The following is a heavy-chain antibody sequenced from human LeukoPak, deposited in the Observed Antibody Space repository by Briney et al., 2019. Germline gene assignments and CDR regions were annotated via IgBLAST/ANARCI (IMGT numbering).Heavy chain of an antibody. CDR3: ASGYREATMSDFDY. Sequence: ASVTVSCTASGYTFTSYGISWVRQAPGQGLEWMGWISAYNGNTNYAQKLQGRVTMTTDTSTSTAYMELRSLRSDDTAVYYCASGYREATMSDFDYWGQGTLVTVSS. CDR2: ISAYNGNT. D-gene: IGHD5-12*01. J-gene: IGHJ4*02. CDR1: GYTFTSYG. V-gene: IGHV1-18*01.